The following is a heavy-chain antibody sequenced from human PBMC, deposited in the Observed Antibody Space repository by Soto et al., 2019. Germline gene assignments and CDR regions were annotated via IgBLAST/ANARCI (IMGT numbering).Heavy chain of an antibody. V-gene: IGHV3-30-3*01. CDR2: ISYDGSNK. J-gene: IGHJ3*02. D-gene: IGHD2-21*02. CDR3: ARYRAQRVTAAFDI. Sequence: GSLRLSCAASGFTFSSYAMHWVRQAPGKGLEWVAVISYDGSNKYYADSVKGRFTISRDNSKNTLYLQMNSLRAEDTAVYYCARYRAQRVTAAFDIWGQGTMVTVSS. CDR1: GFTFSSYA.